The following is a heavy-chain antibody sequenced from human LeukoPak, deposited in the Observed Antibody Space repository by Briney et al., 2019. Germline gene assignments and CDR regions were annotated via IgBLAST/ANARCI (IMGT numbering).Heavy chain of an antibody. D-gene: IGHD6-19*01. Sequence: PGGSLRLSCAASGLIFSNYWVTWARQAPGEGLEWVANIKQDGSEKYYLDSVKGRFTISRDNAKKSLYLQMNSLRAEDTAVYYCAAAGMDYWGQGTLVTVSS. CDR1: GLIFSNYW. CDR3: AAAGMDY. J-gene: IGHJ4*02. V-gene: IGHV3-7*01. CDR2: IKQDGSEK.